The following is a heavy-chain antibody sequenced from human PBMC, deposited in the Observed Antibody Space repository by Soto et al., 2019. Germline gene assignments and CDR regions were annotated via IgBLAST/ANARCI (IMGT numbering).Heavy chain of an antibody. CDR3: ARVAIRPPRPTYYYYGMDV. V-gene: IGHV3-30-3*01. CDR1: GFTFSSYA. D-gene: IGHD2-2*02. CDR2: ISYDGSNK. Sequence: QVQLVESGGGVVQPGRSLRLSCAASGFTFSSYAMHWVRQAPGKGLEWVAVISYDGSNKYYADSVKGRFTISRDNSKNTLYLQMNSLRAEDTAVYYCARVAIRPPRPTYYYYGMDVWGQGTTVTVSS. J-gene: IGHJ6*02.